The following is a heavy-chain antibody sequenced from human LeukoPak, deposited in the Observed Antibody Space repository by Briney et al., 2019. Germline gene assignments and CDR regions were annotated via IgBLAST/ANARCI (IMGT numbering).Heavy chain of an antibody. CDR2: INPSSGDA. CDR1: GYTLTDYY. Sequence: ASVKVSCKGSGYTLTDYYMHWVRQAPGQGLEWMGRINPSSGDANYAHKFQGRVTMTRDTSIGTAYMELSRLRSDDSAIYYCARGSGLGHHFEYWGQGTLVTVSS. V-gene: IGHV1-2*06. J-gene: IGHJ4*02. CDR3: ARGSGLGHHFEY. D-gene: IGHD3-10*01.